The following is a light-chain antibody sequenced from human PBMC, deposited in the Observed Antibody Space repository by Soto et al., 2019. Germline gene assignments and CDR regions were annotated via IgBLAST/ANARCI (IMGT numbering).Light chain of an antibody. CDR3: QQYGTSPPGFT. V-gene: IGKV3-11*01. J-gene: IGKJ3*01. CDR2: DAS. Sequence: IVLTQSPATLSLSPGERATLSCRASQSLGTYLVWYQQKPGQAPRLLIYDASKRATGIPARFSGSGSGTDFTLTISSLEPEDFAVYYCQQYGTSPPGFTFGPGTKVDVK. CDR1: QSLGTY.